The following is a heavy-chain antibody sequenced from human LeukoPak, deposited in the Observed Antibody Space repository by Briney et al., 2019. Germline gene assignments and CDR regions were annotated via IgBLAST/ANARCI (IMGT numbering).Heavy chain of an antibody. D-gene: IGHD6-13*01. CDR1: GYTFTGHY. CDR3: ARVKPIAAAGPNYYFDY. Sequence: EASVTVSCKASGYTFTGHYAHWVRQAPGQGLEWMGWINPISGGTNYAQKFQGRVTMTRDTSISTAYMELTWLTSDDTAVYYCARVKPIAAAGPNYYFDYWGQGTLVTVSS. V-gene: IGHV1-2*02. J-gene: IGHJ4*02. CDR2: INPISGGT.